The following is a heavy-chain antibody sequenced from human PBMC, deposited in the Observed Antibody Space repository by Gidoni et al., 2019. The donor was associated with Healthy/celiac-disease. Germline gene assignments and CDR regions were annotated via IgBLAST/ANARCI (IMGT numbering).Heavy chain of an antibody. Sequence: QVQLQQSGPGLVKPSQTLSLTCAISGDSVSSNSAAWNWIRQSPSRGLEWLGRTYYRSKWYNDYAVSVKSRITINPDTSKNQFSLQLNSVTPEDTAVYYCARDRYDYVWGSYMNWFDPWGQGTLVTVSS. CDR1: GDSVSSNSAA. CDR2: TYYRSKWYN. V-gene: IGHV6-1*01. J-gene: IGHJ5*02. CDR3: ARDRYDYVWGSYMNWFDP. D-gene: IGHD3-16*01.